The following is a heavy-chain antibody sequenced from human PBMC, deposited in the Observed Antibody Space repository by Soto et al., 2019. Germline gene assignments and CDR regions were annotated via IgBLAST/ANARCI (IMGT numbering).Heavy chain of an antibody. Sequence: PGGSLRLSCVASGFTFSRYWMHWVRQVPGKGLVWVSRINHDGSSTANADSVRGRFTISRDNAKNTLYLQMNSLRAEDTAIYYGGRDSDRVATIDYWGLGTLVTVSS. CDR2: INHDGSST. D-gene: IGHD5-12*01. J-gene: IGHJ4*02. CDR3: GRDSDRVATIDY. V-gene: IGHV3-74*03. CDR1: GFTFSRYW.